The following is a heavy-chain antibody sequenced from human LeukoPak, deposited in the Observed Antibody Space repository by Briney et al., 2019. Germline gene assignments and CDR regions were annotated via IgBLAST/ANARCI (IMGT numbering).Heavy chain of an antibody. Sequence: GGSLRLSCAASGFTFSSYEMNWFRQAPEKGLEWVSYISSSGSTIYYADSVKGRFTISRDNAKNSLYLQMNSLRAEDTAVYYCARLDYGDYRGAFDIWGQGTIATVSS. J-gene: IGHJ3*02. V-gene: IGHV3-48*03. CDR1: GFTFSSYE. D-gene: IGHD4-17*01. CDR2: ISSSGSTI. CDR3: ARLDYGDYRGAFDI.